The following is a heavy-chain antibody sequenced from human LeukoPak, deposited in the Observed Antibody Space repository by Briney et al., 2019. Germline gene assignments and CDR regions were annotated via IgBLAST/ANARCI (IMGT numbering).Heavy chain of an antibody. J-gene: IGHJ1*01. CDR1: GFTFSSYA. Sequence: PGGSLRLSCAASGFTFSSYAMSWVRQAPGKGLEWVTVISGSGGSTYYADSVKGRFTISRDNSKNTLYLQMNSLRAADTAVYYFAKGDGWGSYYNHLQHWGQGTLVTVSS. CDR2: ISGSGGST. CDR3: AKGDGWGSYYNHLQH. V-gene: IGHV3-23*01. D-gene: IGHD3-10*01.